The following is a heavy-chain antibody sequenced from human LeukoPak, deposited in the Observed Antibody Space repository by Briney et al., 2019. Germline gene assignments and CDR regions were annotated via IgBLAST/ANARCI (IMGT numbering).Heavy chain of an antibody. Sequence: GESLKISCKGSGYSFTSYWIGWVRQMPGKGLEWMGIIYPGDSDTRYSPSFQGQVTISADKSISTAYLQWSSLKASDTAMYYCARLGPAVAGTTFADYWGQGTLVTVSS. D-gene: IGHD6-19*01. CDR1: GYSFTSYW. J-gene: IGHJ4*02. V-gene: IGHV5-51*01. CDR2: IYPGDSDT. CDR3: ARLGPAVAGTTFADY.